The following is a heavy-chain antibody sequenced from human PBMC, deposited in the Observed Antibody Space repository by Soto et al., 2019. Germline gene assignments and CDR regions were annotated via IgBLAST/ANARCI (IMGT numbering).Heavy chain of an antibody. CDR3: ARGGQTGSSWFS. Sequence: QVQLVQSGAEVKKPGASVKVSCRTPGYAFTSYHMHWVRQAPGQGLEWMGVINPSGGRTSYTQKFHGRVTMTRDTSTSTVYMELSSLRSEDTAVYYCARGGQTGSSWFSWGQGTLVTVSS. J-gene: IGHJ4*02. V-gene: IGHV1-46*03. D-gene: IGHD6-13*01. CDR1: GYAFTSYH. CDR2: INPSGGRT.